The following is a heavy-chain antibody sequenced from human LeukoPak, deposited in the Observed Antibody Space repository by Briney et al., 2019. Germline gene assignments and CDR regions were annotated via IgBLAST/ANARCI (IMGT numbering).Heavy chain of an antibody. J-gene: IGHJ4*02. V-gene: IGHV4-4*07. D-gene: IGHD3-22*01. Sequence: SETLSLTCTVSGGSISSYYWSWIRQPAGKGLEWIGRIYISGRTNYNPSLKSRVTISVDTSKNQFSLKLSSVTAADTAVYYCARGGHYYDTADYPFDYWGREPWSPSPQ. CDR3: ARGGHYYDTADYPFDY. CDR1: GGSISSYY. CDR2: IYISGRT.